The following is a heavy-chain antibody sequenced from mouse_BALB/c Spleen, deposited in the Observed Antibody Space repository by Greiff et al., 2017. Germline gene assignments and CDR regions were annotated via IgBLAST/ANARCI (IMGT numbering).Heavy chain of an antibody. V-gene: IGHV14-3*02. CDR2: IDPANGNT. CDR1: GFNIKDTY. D-gene: IGHD1-1*01. Sequence: DVQLQESGAELVKPGASVKLSCTASGFNIKDTYMHWVKQRPEQGLEWIGRIDPANGNTKYDPKFQGKATITADTSSNTAYLQLSSLTSEDTAVYYCARLDYGSSHWYFDVWGAGTTVTVSS. CDR3: ARLDYGSSHWYFDV. J-gene: IGHJ1*01.